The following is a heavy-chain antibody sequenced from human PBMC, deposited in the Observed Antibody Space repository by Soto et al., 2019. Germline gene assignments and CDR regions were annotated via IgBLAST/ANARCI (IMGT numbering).Heavy chain of an antibody. CDR1: GYTFSIYA. V-gene: IGHV1-3*01. J-gene: IGHJ4*02. CDR2: INAGHGNT. CDR3: ARDTGDGTFDF. Sequence: GASVKVSCKASGYTFSIYAMHCVLQSPGQRLDWMGWINAGHGNTKSSQKFQDRVTISRDTSASTAYMELTSLRSEDTAVYYCARDTGDGTFDFWGQGTLVTVSS. D-gene: IGHD7-27*01.